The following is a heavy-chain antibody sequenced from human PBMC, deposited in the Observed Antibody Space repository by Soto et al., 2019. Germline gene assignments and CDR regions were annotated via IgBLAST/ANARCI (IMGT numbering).Heavy chain of an antibody. V-gene: IGHV4-31*03. Sequence: SETLSLTCTVSGDSLSSGGHYWSWIRQHPGKGLEWIGHIYDSVNTYYSPSLRSRVTISADMSKNQFSLNLRSVTAADTAVYYCARVDHRGYFAILTDYWGQGTLVAVSS. CDR1: GDSLSSGGHY. D-gene: IGHD3-9*01. J-gene: IGHJ4*02. CDR3: ARVDHRGYFAILTDY. CDR2: IYDSVNT.